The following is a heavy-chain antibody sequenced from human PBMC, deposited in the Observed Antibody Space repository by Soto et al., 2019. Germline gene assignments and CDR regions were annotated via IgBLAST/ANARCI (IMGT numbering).Heavy chain of an antibody. J-gene: IGHJ6*02. Sequence: GESLKISCKGSGYSFTSYWISWVRQMPGKGLEWMGRIDPSDSYTNYSPSFQGHVTISADKSISTAYLQWSSLKASDTAMYYCARRVGAHEKQWLLNYYYYGMDVWGQGTTFTVS. CDR1: GYSFTSYW. CDR3: ARRVGAHEKQWLLNYYYYGMDV. V-gene: IGHV5-10-1*01. CDR2: IDPSDSYT. D-gene: IGHD6-19*01.